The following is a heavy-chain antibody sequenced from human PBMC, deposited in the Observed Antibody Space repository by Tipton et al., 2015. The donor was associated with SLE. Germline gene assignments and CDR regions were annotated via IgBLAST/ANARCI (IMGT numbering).Heavy chain of an antibody. V-gene: IGHV4-61*02. CDR2: IYTSGRT. J-gene: IGHJ5*02. CDR1: GGSISSGSYY. D-gene: IGHD2-15*01. Sequence: TLSLTCTVSGGSISSGSYYWSWIRQPAGKGLEWIGRIYTSGRTNYNPSLKSRVTISVDTSKNQLSLKLSSVTAADTAVYYCAREGNCSGGSCWNWFDPWGQGTLVTVSS. CDR3: AREGNCSGGSCWNWFDP.